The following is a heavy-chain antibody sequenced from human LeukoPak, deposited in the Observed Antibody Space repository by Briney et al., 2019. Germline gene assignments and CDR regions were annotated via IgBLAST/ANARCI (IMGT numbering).Heavy chain of an antibody. CDR3: AKKGGSITMVRGVPLLEYYYMDV. Sequence: GGSLRLSCAASGFTFSSYAMSWVRQAPGKGLEWVSAISGSGGSTYYADSVKGRFTISRDNSKNTLYLQMNSLRAEDTAVYYCAKKGGSITMVRGVPLLEYYYMDVWGKGTTVTVSS. V-gene: IGHV3-23*01. CDR1: GFTFSSYA. CDR2: ISGSGGST. D-gene: IGHD3-10*01. J-gene: IGHJ6*03.